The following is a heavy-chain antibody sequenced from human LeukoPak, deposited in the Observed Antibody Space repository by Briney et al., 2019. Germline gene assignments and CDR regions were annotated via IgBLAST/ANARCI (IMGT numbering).Heavy chain of an antibody. CDR3: ARDEYGYSHMKGFHWFDP. V-gene: IGHV1-69*04. CDR2: IIPILGIA. J-gene: IGHJ5*02. Sequence: GASVKVSCKASGGTFSSYAISWVRQAPGQGLEWMGRIIPILGIANYAQKFQGRVTITADESTSTAYMELSSLRSDDTAVYYCARDEYGYSHMKGFHWFDPWGQGTLVTVSS. CDR1: GGTFSSYA. D-gene: IGHD5-24*01.